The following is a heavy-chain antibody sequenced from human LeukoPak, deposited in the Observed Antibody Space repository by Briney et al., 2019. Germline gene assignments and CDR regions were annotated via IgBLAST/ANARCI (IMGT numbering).Heavy chain of an antibody. CDR2: ISYDGSNK. J-gene: IGHJ6*02. D-gene: IGHD5-12*01. CDR3: GRLMGGYDSYFYGMDV. Sequence: PGGSLRLSCAASGFTFSSFGMHWVRQAPGKGLEWVAVISYDGSNKYYADSVKGRFTISRDNSQNTLYLQVNSLRLEDTAVYYCGRLMGGYDSYFYGMDVWGQGTTVTVSS. V-gene: IGHV3-30*03. CDR1: GFTFSSFG.